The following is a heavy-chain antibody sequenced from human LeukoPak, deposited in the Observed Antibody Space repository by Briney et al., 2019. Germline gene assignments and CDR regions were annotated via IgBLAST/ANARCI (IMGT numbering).Heavy chain of an antibody. CDR1: GYTFTRYY. V-gene: IGHV1-46*01. D-gene: IGHD6-6*01. CDR2: TNPSGGST. CDR3: ARDLVGSSSG. Sequence: ASVKVSCKASGYTFTRYYIHWVRQAPGQGLEWMGVTNPSGGSTTHARKFQGRVTMTRDTSTSTVYMDLSSLRSEDTAVYYCARDLVGSSSGWGQGTLVTASS. J-gene: IGHJ4*02.